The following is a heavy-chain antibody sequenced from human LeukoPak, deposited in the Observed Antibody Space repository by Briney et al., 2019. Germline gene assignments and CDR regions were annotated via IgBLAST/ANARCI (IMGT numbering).Heavy chain of an antibody. Sequence: SETLSLSCAVYGGSFSGYYWSWIRQPPGKGLEWIGEINHSGSTNYNPSLKSRVTISVDTSKNQFSLKLSSVTAADTAVYYCARGPPWRSWGQGTTVTVSS. CDR1: GGSFSGYY. J-gene: IGHJ6*02. CDR3: ARGPPWRS. V-gene: IGHV4-34*01. CDR2: INHSGST.